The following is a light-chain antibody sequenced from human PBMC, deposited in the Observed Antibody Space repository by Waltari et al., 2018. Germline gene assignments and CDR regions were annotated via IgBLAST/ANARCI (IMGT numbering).Light chain of an antibody. J-gene: IGKJ4*01. CDR1: QSVNSN. CDR3: QQYNTWPLT. Sequence: EIVMTQSPATLSVSPGDSATLSCRASQSVNSNLACYQQKPGQAPSLLIYVADTRATRVHARFSGSGSGTEFTLTINSLQSEDFAVYYCQQYNTWPLTFGGGTKVEIK. CDR2: VAD. V-gene: IGKV3-15*01.